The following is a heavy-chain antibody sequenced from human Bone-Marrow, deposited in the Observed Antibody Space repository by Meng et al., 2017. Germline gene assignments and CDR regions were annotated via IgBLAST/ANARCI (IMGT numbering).Heavy chain of an antibody. CDR2: INPSGGST. V-gene: IGHV1-46*01. CDR1: GYTFTSYY. CDR3: ASRITMVRGVIITPLWGMDV. J-gene: IGHJ6*01. Sequence: ASVKVSCKASGYTFTSYYMHWVRQAPGQGLEWMGIINPSGGSTSYAQKFQGRVTMTRDTSTSTVYMELSSLRSEDTAVYYCASRITMVRGVIITPLWGMDVWGQGNTV. D-gene: IGHD3-10*01.